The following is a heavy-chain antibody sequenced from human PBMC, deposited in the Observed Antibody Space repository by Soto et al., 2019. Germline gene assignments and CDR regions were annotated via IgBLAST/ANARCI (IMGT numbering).Heavy chain of an antibody. V-gene: IGHV5-51*01. J-gene: IGHJ4*02. CDR2: IYPGDSDT. Sequence: GESLKISCKGSGYSFTSYWIGWVRQMPGKGLEWMGIIYPGDSDTRYSPSFQGQVTISADKSISTAYLQWSSLKASDTAMYYCARLGPVNCGGDCHSRGGFDYWGQGTLVTVSS. D-gene: IGHD2-21*02. CDR3: ARLGPVNCGGDCHSRGGFDY. CDR1: GYSFTSYW.